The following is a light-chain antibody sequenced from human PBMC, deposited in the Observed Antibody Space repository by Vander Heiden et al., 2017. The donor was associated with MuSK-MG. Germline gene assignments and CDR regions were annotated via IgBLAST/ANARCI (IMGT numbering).Light chain of an antibody. J-gene: IGKJ2*01. CDR1: QSVSYSSNNRDS. CDR3: HQDYDTPYT. V-gene: IGKV4-1*01. Sequence: DIVMTQSPDSQAVSLGERATINCRSSQSVSYSSNNRDSLAWYQQKPGQPPKLLIYWASTRESGVPDRFSGSGSGTDFTLTVSSLQAEDVAVYFCHQDYDTPYTFGQGTKLEIK. CDR2: WAS.